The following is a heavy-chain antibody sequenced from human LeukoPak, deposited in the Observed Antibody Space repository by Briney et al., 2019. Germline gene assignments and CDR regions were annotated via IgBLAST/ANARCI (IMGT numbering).Heavy chain of an antibody. V-gene: IGHV3-53*01. CDR1: GGSISSYY. CDR2: IYSGGTT. D-gene: IGHD3-16*01. CDR3: ASPLGGLLAFDI. Sequence: PSETLSLTCTVSGGSISSYYWSWIRQPPGKGLEWVSVIYSGGTTYYADSVKGRFTISRDNSKNTLYLQMNSLRAEDTAVYHCASPLGGLLAFDIWGQGTMVTVSS. J-gene: IGHJ3*02.